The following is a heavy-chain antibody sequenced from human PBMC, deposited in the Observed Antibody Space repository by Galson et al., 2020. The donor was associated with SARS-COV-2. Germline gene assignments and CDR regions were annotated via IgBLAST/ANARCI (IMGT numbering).Heavy chain of an antibody. V-gene: IGHV4-59*12. Sequence: SETLSLTCTVSGGSISRYLWSWIRQSPGKGLQWMGYIYYTGITNYNPSLGGRVTMSRDTPKYQFSLKLSSVTAADSALYCCAGVTNYHDGRRNPKDWIERWGQGTLVTVSS. CDR3: AGVTNYHDGRRNPKDWIER. J-gene: IGHJ4*02. D-gene: IGHD3-22*01. CDR2: IYYTGIT. CDR1: GGSISRYL.